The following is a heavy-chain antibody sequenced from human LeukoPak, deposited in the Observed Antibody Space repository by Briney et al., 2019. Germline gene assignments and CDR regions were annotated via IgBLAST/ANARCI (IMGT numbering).Heavy chain of an antibody. D-gene: IGHD3-22*01. CDR3: AKAKDLSYYYDSSGYDY. CDR2: ISYDGSNK. CDR1: GFTFSSYG. V-gene: IGHV3-30*18. J-gene: IGHJ4*02. Sequence: GRSLRLSCAASGFTFSSYGMRWVRQAPGKGLEWVAVISYDGSNKYYADSVKGRFTISRDNSKNTLYLQMNSLRAEDTAVYYCAKAKDLSYYYDSSGYDYWGQGTLVTVSS.